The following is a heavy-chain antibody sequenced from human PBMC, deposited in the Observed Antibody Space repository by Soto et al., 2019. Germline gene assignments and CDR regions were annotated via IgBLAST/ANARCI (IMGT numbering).Heavy chain of an antibody. D-gene: IGHD6-13*01. CDR1: GFTFSSYG. V-gene: IGHV3-30*18. CDR3: AKLGIAAAGKGY. CDR2: ISYDGSNK. Sequence: QVQLVESGGGVVQPGRSLRLSCAASGFTFSSYGMHWVRQAPGKGLEWVAVISYDGSNKYYADSVKGRFTISRDNSKNTLYLQMNSPRAEDTAVYYCAKLGIAAAGKGYWGQGTLVTVSS. J-gene: IGHJ4*02.